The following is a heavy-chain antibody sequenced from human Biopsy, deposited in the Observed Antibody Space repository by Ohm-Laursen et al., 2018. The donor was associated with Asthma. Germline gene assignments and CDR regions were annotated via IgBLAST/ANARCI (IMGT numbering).Heavy chain of an antibody. J-gene: IGHJ4*02. V-gene: IGHV4-59*01. Sequence: PSETLSLTCTVSGVSIGSYYWTWIRQPPGKGLEWIGNIHYSGSTYSNPSLKSRVTISVDTSKKQISLRLSSVIAADTAVYYCAGFCSGGNCPDHWGQGTLVTVSS. CDR2: IHYSGST. CDR3: AGFCSGGNCPDH. CDR1: GVSIGSYY. D-gene: IGHD2-15*01.